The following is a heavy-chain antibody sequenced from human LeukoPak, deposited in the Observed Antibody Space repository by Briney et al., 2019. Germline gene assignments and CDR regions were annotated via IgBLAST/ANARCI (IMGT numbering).Heavy chain of an antibody. D-gene: IGHD3-10*01. CDR2: IKQDGSEK. J-gene: IGHJ4*02. CDR1: GFTFSSYW. V-gene: IGHV3-7*01. CDR3: ARDSGGYYNVPYFDY. Sequence: GGSLRLSCAASGFTFSSYWMSWVRQAPGKGLEWVANIKQDGSEKYYVDSVKGRFTIFRDNAKNSLYLQMNSLRAEDTAVYYCARDSGGYYNVPYFDYWGQGTLVTVSS.